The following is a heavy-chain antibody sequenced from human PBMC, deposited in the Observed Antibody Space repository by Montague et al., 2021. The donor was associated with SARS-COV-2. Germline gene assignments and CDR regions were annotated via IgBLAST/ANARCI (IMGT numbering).Heavy chain of an antibody. CDR3: VREKYYFDDSGSK. V-gene: IGHV4-61*01. CDR2: VYHTGST. J-gene: IGHJ4*02. D-gene: IGHD3-22*01. CDR1: GVSISSGSYY. Sequence: SETLSLTCSASGVSISSGSYYWSWVRQPPGKGLEWIGYVYHTGSTXYNPSLKSRVTLSIDTSKNQFSLNLTSVTAADTAVYYCVREKYYFDDSGSKWGQGTLVTV.